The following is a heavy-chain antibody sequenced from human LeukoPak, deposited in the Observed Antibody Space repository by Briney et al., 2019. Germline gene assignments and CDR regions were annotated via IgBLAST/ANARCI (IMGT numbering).Heavy chain of an antibody. CDR2: IYSGGST. D-gene: IGHD6-19*01. CDR1: GFTVSSNY. Sequence: GGSLRLSCAASGFTVSSNYMSWVRQAPGKGLEWVSVIYSGGSTYYADSVKGRFTISRDNSKNTLYLQMNSLRAGDTAVYYCARVYSSGWYYDYWGQGTLVTVSS. V-gene: IGHV3-53*01. J-gene: IGHJ4*02. CDR3: ARVYSSGWYYDY.